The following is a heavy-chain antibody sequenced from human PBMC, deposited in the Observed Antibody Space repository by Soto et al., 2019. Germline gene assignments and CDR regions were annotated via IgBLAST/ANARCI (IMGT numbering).Heavy chain of an antibody. CDR2: MNPNSGNT. CDR1: GYTFSNYD. J-gene: IGHJ4*02. CDR3: ARGSHPEKY. Sequence: QVQLVQSGAEVKKPGASVKVSCKASGYTFSNYDIDWVRQATGQGLEWMGWMNPNSGNTEYAQKFQGRVTMTRDTSVSTVYMELNSLSSEDTAMYYCARGSHPEKYRGQGTLVIVSS. V-gene: IGHV1-8*01.